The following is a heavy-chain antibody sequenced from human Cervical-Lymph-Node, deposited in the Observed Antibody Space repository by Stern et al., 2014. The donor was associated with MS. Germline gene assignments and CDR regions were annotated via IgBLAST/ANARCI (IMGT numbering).Heavy chain of an antibody. CDR2: MNHYSGTT. Sequence: VQLVESGAEVKKPGASVKVSCRASGYTFTNFDINWVRQAPGQGLEWMGWMNHYSGTTGYAQNFQGRVTMTRDTSIRTAYMELHSLRSEDTAVYFCATRYGSGTYSSYSGLDVWGQGTTVTVSS. V-gene: IGHV1-8*01. CDR1: GYTFTNFD. CDR3: ATRYGSGTYSSYSGLDV. J-gene: IGHJ6*02. D-gene: IGHD3-10*01.